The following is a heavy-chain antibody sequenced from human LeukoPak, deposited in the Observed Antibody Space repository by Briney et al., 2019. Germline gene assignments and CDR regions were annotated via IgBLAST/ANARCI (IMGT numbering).Heavy chain of an antibody. CDR1: GYTFTSYY. V-gene: IGHV1-46*01. Sequence: ASVKVSCKASGYTFTSYYMHWVRQAPGQGLEWMGIINPSGGSTSYAQKFQGRVTMTRDTSTSTVYMELSSLRSEDTAVYYCAGDRGRYYDSRGFYWGYYFDSWGQGILVTVST. CDR2: INPSGGST. J-gene: IGHJ4*02. CDR3: AGDRGRYYDSRGFYWGYYFDS. D-gene: IGHD3-22*01.